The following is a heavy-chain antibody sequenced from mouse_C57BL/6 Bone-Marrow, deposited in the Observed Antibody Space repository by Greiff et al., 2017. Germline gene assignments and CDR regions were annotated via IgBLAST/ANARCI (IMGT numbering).Heavy chain of an antibody. Sequence: VQLQQSGAELVRPGASVKLSCTASGFNIKDDYMHWVKQRPEQGLEWIGWIDPENGDTEYASKFQGKATITADTSSNTAYLQLSSLTSEDTAVYYCTTDYYGSSPWYCDVWGTGTTVTVSS. CDR2: IDPENGDT. CDR3: TTDYYGSSPWYCDV. J-gene: IGHJ1*03. CDR1: GFNIKDDY. V-gene: IGHV14-4*01. D-gene: IGHD1-1*01.